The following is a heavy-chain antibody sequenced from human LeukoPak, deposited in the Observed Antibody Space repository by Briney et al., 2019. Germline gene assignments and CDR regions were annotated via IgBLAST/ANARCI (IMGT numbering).Heavy chain of an antibody. V-gene: IGHV3-30-3*01. CDR1: GFTFSSYA. CDR2: ISYDGSNK. CDR3: ARSLFNNWFDP. J-gene: IGHJ5*02. Sequence: GRSLRLSCSASGFTFSSYAMHWVRQAPGKGLEWVAVISYDGSNKYYAVSVKGRFTISRDNSKNTLYLQMNSLRAEDTAVYYCARSLFNNWFDPWGQGTQVTVSS.